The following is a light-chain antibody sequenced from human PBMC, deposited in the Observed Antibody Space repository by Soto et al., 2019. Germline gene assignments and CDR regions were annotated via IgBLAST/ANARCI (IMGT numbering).Light chain of an antibody. CDR1: HSVSSSY. V-gene: IGKV3-20*01. CDR3: QQYGSSPFT. J-gene: IGKJ3*01. Sequence: EIVLTQSPGTLSLSPGERATLSCRASHSVSSSYLAWYQQKPGQAPRLLIYGASSRATGIPDRFSGSGSGTDFTLTISRLEPEDCAVYYCQQYGSSPFTFGPGTKVDIK. CDR2: GAS.